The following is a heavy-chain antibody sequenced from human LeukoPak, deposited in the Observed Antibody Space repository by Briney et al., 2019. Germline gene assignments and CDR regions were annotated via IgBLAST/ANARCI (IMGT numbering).Heavy chain of an antibody. CDR1: GDSISGYF. V-gene: IGHV4-4*07. CDR3: ARLARLATSRTTGDY. J-gene: IGHJ4*02. Sequence: PSETLSLTCTVSGDSISGYFWSWIRQPAGKGLEWIGRIYSSGGTNYNPSLKSRVTMSVDTSKNQFSLRLSSVTAADTAVYYCARLARLATSRTTGDYWGQGILVTVSS. CDR2: IYSSGGT. D-gene: IGHD1-7*01.